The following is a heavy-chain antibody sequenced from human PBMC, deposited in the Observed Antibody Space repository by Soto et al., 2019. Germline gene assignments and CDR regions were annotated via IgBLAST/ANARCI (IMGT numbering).Heavy chain of an antibody. J-gene: IGHJ6*02. CDR2: IIPIFGTA. V-gene: IGHV1-69*13. Sequence: SVKVSCKASGGTFSSYAISWVRQAPGQGLEWMGGIIPIFGTANYAQKFQGRVTITADESTSTAYMELSSLRSEDTAVYYCARDLGSSSSPSGYYYYGMDVWSQGTTVTVSS. CDR3: ARDLGSSSSPSGYYYYGMDV. CDR1: GGTFSSYA. D-gene: IGHD6-6*01.